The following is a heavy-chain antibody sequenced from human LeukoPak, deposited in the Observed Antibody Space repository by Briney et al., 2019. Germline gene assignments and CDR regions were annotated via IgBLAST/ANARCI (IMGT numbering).Heavy chain of an antibody. V-gene: IGHV1-18*01. CDR1: GYTWPSYG. Sequence: GASVTVSFTSTGYTWPSYGFSWVRQPPGQGLEWMGWSGAYNGNTNYAQKLQDRGTITTDTSMSTAYMEVWSLTSDDTAVYYCARDDSGYDKDYFDYWGQGTLVTVSS. CDR3: ARDDSGYDKDYFDY. D-gene: IGHD5-12*01. CDR2: SGAYNGNT. J-gene: IGHJ4*02.